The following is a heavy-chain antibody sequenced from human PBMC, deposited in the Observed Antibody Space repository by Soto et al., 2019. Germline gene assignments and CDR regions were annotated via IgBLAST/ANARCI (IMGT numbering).Heavy chain of an antibody. V-gene: IGHV3-23*01. CDR2: ISGSGGST. J-gene: IGHJ4*02. CDR3: AKTPLAGQYYLDY. D-gene: IGHD6-19*01. CDR1: GFTFSTFA. Sequence: QPGGSLRLSCAASGFTFSTFAMSWVRQAPGKGLEWVSSISGSGGSTYYADSVKGRFTISRDNSKNTLYLQMNSLRAEDTAVYYCAKTPLAGQYYLDYWGQGTLVTVSS.